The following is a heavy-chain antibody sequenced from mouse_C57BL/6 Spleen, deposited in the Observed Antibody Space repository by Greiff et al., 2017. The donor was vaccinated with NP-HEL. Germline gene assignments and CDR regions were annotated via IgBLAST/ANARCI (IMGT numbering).Heavy chain of an antibody. CDR1: GYTFTSYW. J-gene: IGHJ2*01. CDR3: ARGDYFDY. V-gene: IGHV1-50*01. Sequence: QVQLQQPGAELVKPGASVKLSCKASGYTFTSYWMQWVKQRPGQGLEWIGEIDPSDSYTNYNQKFKGKATLTVATSSSTAYMQLSSLTSEDSAVYYCARGDYFDYWGQGTTLTVSS. CDR2: IDPSDSYT.